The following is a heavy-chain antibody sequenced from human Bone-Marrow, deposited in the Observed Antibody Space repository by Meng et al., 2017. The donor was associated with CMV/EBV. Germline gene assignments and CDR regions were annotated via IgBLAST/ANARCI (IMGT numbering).Heavy chain of an antibody. CDR1: GYTFNNYG. J-gene: IGHJ4*02. CDR3: ARGQGQLGGTQFDY. Sequence: ASVKVSYKAFGYTFNNYGLSWVRQAPGQGLEWMGWISAYNGNTNYAQKFQGRVTMTTDTSTSTAYMELRSLKSDDTAVYYCARGQGQLGGTQFDYWGQGTLVTVSS. CDR2: ISAYNGNT. D-gene: IGHD6-6*01. V-gene: IGHV1-18*04.